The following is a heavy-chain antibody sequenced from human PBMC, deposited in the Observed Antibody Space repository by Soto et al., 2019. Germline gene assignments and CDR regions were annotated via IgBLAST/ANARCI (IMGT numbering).Heavy chain of an antibody. CDR1: GFSLNDFA. CDR3: AKDFDHVYETSGNYLVGAFDI. V-gene: IGHV3-9*01. Sequence: EVQLVESGGGLVQPGRSLRLSCVASGFSLNDFAMHWVRQVPGKGLEWVSGISWNRGIFCYADSVKGRFTISRDNAKKSLFLQMKSLRAEDTALYSCAKDFDHVYETSGNYLVGAFDIWGQGTMVTVSS. D-gene: IGHD1-26*01. CDR2: ISWNRGIF. J-gene: IGHJ3*02.